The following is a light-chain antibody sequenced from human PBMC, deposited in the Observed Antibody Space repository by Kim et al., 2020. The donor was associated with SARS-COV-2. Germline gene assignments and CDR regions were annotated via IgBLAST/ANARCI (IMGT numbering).Light chain of an antibody. Sequence: LSLSPGKRATLSCRASQSVSSFLAWYKYKPGQAPRLLISDASKRATDISARFSGSGSGTDFTLTIDSLEPEDSAIYYCQQRRDWYTFGQGTKLEI. CDR3: QQRRDWYT. CDR1: QSVSSF. J-gene: IGKJ2*01. V-gene: IGKV3-11*01. CDR2: DAS.